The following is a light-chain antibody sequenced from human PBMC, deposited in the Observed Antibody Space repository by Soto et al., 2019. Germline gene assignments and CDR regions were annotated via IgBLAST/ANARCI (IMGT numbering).Light chain of an antibody. CDR1: SSDVGGYNY. CDR2: DVS. Sequence: QSVLTQPASVSGSPGQSITISCTGTSSDVGGYNYVSWYQQHRGKAPKLMIYDVSNRPSGVSNRFSGSKSGNTASLTISGLQAEDEADYYCSSYTSSSTLVVFGGGTKVTVL. V-gene: IGLV2-14*01. CDR3: SSYTSSSTLVV. J-gene: IGLJ2*01.